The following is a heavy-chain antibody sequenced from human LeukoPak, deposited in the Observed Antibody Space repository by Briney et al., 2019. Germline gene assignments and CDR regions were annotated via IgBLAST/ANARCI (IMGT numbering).Heavy chain of an antibody. Sequence: SGHTLVNPPQTLTLACTFPGVSLSPNAMRGSWIRQPHGKYLDYLPQLDSDDDKLYSNSLNNRLTLPKDTFKNHVGLTMSNLDPVDTATYYCARTPQRGTIFGVVPYYLAYWGQGTLFTVSS. CDR1: GVSLSPNAMR. CDR2: LDSDDDK. CDR3: ARTPQRGTIFGVVPYYLAY. D-gene: IGHD3-3*01. V-gene: IGHV2-70*04. J-gene: IGHJ4*02.